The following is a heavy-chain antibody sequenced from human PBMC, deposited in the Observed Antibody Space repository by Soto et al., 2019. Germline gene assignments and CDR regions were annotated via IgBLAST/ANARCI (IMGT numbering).Heavy chain of an antibody. J-gene: IGHJ4*02. CDR3: AKSENETIDRESRSTCDY. D-gene: IGHD1-1*01. CDR1: GFTFSSYA. V-gene: IGHV3-23*01. Sequence: VGSLRLSCAGSGFTFSSYAMNWVRQASGKGLEWVSVISGNGGSRYYADSVKGRFTISRDNSKNTLYLHMNSPRAEDTAVYYCAKSENETIDRESRSTCDYWGQGTLVTVSS. CDR2: ISGNGGSR.